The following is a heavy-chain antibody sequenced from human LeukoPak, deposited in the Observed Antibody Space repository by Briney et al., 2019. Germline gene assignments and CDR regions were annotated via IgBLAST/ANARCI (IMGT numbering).Heavy chain of an antibody. D-gene: IGHD5-24*01. J-gene: IGHJ4*02. CDR3: ARTPDVTRWLQPFDY. V-gene: IGHV4-59*01. CDR2: IYYSGST. CDR1: GGSISSYY. Sequence: SSETLSLTCTVSGGSISSYYWSWIRQPPGKGLEWIGYIYYSGSTNYNPPLKSRVTISVDTSKNQFSLRLSSVTAADTAFYYCARTPDVTRWLQPFDYWGQGILVTVSS.